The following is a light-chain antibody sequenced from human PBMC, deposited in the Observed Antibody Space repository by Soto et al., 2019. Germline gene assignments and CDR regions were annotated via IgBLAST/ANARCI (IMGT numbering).Light chain of an antibody. Sequence: QSVLTQPPSASGSPGQSVTSSCTGTSSDVGGYNYVSWYQQHPGKAPKLMIYEVTKRPSDIPERFSGSKSGNTASLTVSGLQAEDEADYYCSSYAGTNNYVFGTGTKVTVL. CDR3: SSYAGTNNYV. CDR1: SSDVGGYNY. J-gene: IGLJ1*01. CDR2: EVT. V-gene: IGLV2-8*01.